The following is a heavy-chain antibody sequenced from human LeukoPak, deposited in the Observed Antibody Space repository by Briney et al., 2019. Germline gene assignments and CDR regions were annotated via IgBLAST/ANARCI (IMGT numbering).Heavy chain of an antibody. CDR3: ARAGWGVPYDSSGYYFFGGVDY. D-gene: IGHD3-22*01. CDR1: GYTFSGYY. Sequence: ASVKVSCKASGYTFSGYYMHWVRQAPGQGLEWMGWINPNSGGTNYAQKFQGRVTMTRDTSISTAYMELSRLRSDDTAVYYCARAGWGVPYDSSGYYFFGGVDYWGQGTLVTVSS. J-gene: IGHJ4*02. V-gene: IGHV1-2*02. CDR2: INPNSGGT.